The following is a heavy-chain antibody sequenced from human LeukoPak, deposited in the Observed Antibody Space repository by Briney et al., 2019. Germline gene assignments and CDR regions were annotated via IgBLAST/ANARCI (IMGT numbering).Heavy chain of an antibody. J-gene: IGHJ1*01. Sequence: GASVKVSCKASGYTFTSYGISWVRQAPGQGLEWMGWISAYNGNTNYAQKLQGRVTMTTDTSTSTAYMELRSLRSDDTAVYYCARDRWPYDSSGLQHWGQGTLVTVSS. CDR3: ARDRWPYDSSGLQH. CDR1: GYTFTSYG. D-gene: IGHD3-22*01. CDR2: ISAYNGNT. V-gene: IGHV1-18*01.